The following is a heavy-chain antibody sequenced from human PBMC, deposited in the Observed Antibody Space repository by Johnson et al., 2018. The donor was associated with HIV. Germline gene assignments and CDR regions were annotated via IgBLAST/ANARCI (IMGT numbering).Heavy chain of an antibody. CDR1: GFTFDEYG. J-gene: IGHJ3*02. CDR3: ARDPHPYTGTGTTRGAFDI. V-gene: IGHV3-20*04. Sequence: EVQLVESGGGVERPGGSLRLSCVGSGFTFDEYGMSWVRQVPGKGLEWVSRINSDGSSTSYADSVKGRFTISRDNAKNTLYLQMNSLRAEDTAVYYCARDPHPYTGTGTTRGAFDIWGQGTMVTVSS. D-gene: IGHD1-1*01. CDR2: INSDGSST.